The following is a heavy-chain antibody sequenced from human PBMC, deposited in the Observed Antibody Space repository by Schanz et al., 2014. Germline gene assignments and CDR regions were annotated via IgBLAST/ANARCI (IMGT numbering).Heavy chain of an antibody. Sequence: QVQLVQSGPAVKKPGASMKVSCLASGYSFTEYFLHWVRQAPGQGLEWMGWINPNSGETNYEQKLNGRVTLNSDTYLRTAILELSGLTSDDTATYFCARARYTGYDCSGYWGQGTLLIVSS. CDR3: ARARYTGYDCSGY. J-gene: IGHJ4*02. CDR1: GYSFTEYF. D-gene: IGHD5-12*01. CDR2: INPNSGET. V-gene: IGHV1-2*02.